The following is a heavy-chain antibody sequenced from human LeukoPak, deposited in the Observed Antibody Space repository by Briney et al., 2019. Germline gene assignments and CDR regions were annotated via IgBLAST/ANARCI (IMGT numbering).Heavy chain of an antibody. D-gene: IGHD2-15*01. Sequence: GASVKVSCKAFGCAFTGYYIRWVRQAPGQGLEWMGWINSNSGGTNYAQRFQGRVTMTRDTSITTAYMELSRLTFDDTAVYYCARLSPGSGVFLWGQGTLVTAS. J-gene: IGHJ4*02. V-gene: IGHV1-2*02. CDR2: INSNSGGT. CDR1: GCAFTGYY. CDR3: ARLSPGSGVFL.